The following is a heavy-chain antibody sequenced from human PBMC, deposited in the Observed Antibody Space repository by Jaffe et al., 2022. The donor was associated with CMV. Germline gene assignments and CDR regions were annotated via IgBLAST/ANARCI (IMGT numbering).Heavy chain of an antibody. V-gene: IGHV1-46*01. Sequence: QVQLVQSGAEVKKPGVSVKLSCKASGYTFTSYFMHWVRQAPGQGLEWMGIIHPGGGSTIYAQRFQGRVTMTRDTSTSTIFLELSSLRSEDTAVYYCVSREMVHDVFDVWGQGTMVTVSS. CDR1: GYTFTSYF. CDR2: IHPGGGST. CDR3: VSREMVHDVFDV. D-gene: IGHD2-8*01. J-gene: IGHJ3*01.